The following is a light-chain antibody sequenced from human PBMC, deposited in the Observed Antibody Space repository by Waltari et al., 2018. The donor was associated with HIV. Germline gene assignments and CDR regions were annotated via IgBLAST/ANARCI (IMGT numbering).Light chain of an antibody. CDR2: AVA. CDR1: TSALSSLNF. CDR3: SSYSPRGSVV. J-gene: IGLJ3*02. V-gene: IGLV2-14*01. Sequence: HSVLTQPASVSGSPGQSITISCSGPTSALSSLNFVSWYQQSPGSAPKLIIFAVASRPSGISERFSGSKSGDTASLTISALRTEDEADYFFSSYSPRGSVVFGGGTKVTVL.